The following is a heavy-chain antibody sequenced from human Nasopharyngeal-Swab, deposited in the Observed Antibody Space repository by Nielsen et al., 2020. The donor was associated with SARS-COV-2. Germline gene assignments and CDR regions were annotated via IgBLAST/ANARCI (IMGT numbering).Heavy chain of an antibody. CDR1: GFTFSSYW. CDR2: IKEDGSEK. J-gene: IGHJ4*02. V-gene: IGHV3-7*01. CDR3: TRDRDGGWSFDY. Sequence: GGSLRLSCAASGFTFSSYWMSWVRQAPGKGLEWVANIKEDGSEKYYVDSVKGRFTISRDNSKNTLYLQMGSLRDEDMAVYYCTRDRDGGWSFDYWGQGTLVTVSS. D-gene: IGHD6-19*01.